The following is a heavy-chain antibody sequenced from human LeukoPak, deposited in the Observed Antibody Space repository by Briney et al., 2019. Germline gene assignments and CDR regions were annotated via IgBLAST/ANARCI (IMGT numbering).Heavy chain of an antibody. CDR1: GFTFRDFA. CDR3: VKDAPLPFDF. V-gene: IGHV3-23*01. J-gene: IGHJ4*02. CDR2: ISGDAHST. Sequence: GGSLRLSCAASGFTFRDFAMSWVRQAPGKGLEWVSAISGDAHSTYYADSLKGRFTISRDNSKNTLYLQMNSLRAADTATYFCVKDAPLPFDFWGQGALVIVSS.